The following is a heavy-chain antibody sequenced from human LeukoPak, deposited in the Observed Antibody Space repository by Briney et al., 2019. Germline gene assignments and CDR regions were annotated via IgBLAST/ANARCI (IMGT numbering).Heavy chain of an antibody. CDR3: ARGGSDTAMAHDY. J-gene: IGHJ4*02. V-gene: IGHV3-74*01. Sequence: GGSLRLSCAASGFTFSNHWMHWVRHAPGKGLMWVSRINRGGSRTDYADSVKGRFTISRDDAKNTLYLQLNSLRAEDTAVYFCARGGSDTAMAHDYWGQGTLVTVSS. CDR2: INRGGSRT. CDR1: GFTFSNHW. D-gene: IGHD5-18*01.